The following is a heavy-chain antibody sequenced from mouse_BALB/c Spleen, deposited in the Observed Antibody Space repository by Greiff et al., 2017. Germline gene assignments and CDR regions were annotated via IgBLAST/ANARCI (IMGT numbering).Heavy chain of an antibody. V-gene: IGHV3-6*02. D-gene: IGHD1-1*01. CDR1: GYSITSGYY. CDR3: ARDRTTVVSYYAMDY. CDR2: ISYDGSN. J-gene: IGHJ4*01. Sequence: VQLQQSGPGLVKPSQSLSLTCSVTGYSITSGYYWNWIRQFPGNKLEWMGYISYDGSNNYNPSLKNRISITRDTSKNQFFLKLNSVTTEDTATYYCARDRTTVVSYYAMDYWGQGTSVTVSS.